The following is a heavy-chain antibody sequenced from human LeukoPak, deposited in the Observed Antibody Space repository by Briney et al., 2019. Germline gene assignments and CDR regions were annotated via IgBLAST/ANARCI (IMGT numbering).Heavy chain of an antibody. J-gene: IGHJ3*01. CDR3: ARVIRTPHVVVVTAFDALVL. V-gene: IGHV1-18*01. D-gene: IGHD2-21*02. CDR2: ISAINGYT. Sequence: ASVKVSCKASGYTFTNYGINWVRQAPGQGLEWMGWISAINGYTNYAQSFQDRVSMTVDTSATTVYLDLRSLRSDDTAVYWCARVIRTPHVVVVTAFDALVLWGQETVVTVSS. CDR1: GYTFTNYG.